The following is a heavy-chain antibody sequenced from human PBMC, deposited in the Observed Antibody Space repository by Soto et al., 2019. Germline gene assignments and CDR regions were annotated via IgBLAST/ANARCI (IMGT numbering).Heavy chain of an antibody. D-gene: IGHD6-13*01. CDR2: TYHSGTT. V-gene: IGHV4-4*02. J-gene: IGHJ5*02. Sequence: PSETLSLTCAVSGDSINNSLWWSWVRQTPGKGLEWIGETYHSGTTNYNPSLKTRVTISIDKSKNQFSLKMNSVTAADTAVYYCAREVNSSPARGPNWFDPWGQGTLVTVSS. CDR1: GDSINNSLW. CDR3: AREVNSSPARGPNWFDP.